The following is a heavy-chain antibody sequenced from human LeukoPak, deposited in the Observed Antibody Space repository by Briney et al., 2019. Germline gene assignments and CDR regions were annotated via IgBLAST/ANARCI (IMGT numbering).Heavy chain of an antibody. CDR1: GFTFSTYS. CDR2: ISSTSSYV. D-gene: IGHD5-18*01. CDR3: ARVGTIHLRLRPHLGYYGMDV. J-gene: IGHJ6*02. Sequence: PGGSLRLSCAASGFTFSTYSMNWVRQAPGKGLEWVSPISSTSSYVYYADSVKGRFTNTRDNAKNSLFLQMNSLRAEDTAVYYCARVGTIHLRLRPHLGYYGMDVWGQGTPVTVSS. V-gene: IGHV3-21*01.